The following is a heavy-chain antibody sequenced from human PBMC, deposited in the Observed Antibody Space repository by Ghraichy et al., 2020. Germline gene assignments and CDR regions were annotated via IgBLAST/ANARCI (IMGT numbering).Heavy chain of an antibody. CDR1: GFTFSNAW. CDR2: IKSKTDGGTT. Sequence: GGSLRLSCAASGFTFSNAWMSWVRQAPGKGLEWVGRIKSKTDGGTTDYAAPVKGRFTISRDDSKNTLYLQMNSLKTEDTAVYYCTTEIPPRPGYCSGGSCYSYFDYWGQGTLVTVSS. J-gene: IGHJ4*02. D-gene: IGHD2-15*01. CDR3: TTEIPPRPGYCSGGSCYSYFDY. V-gene: IGHV3-15*01.